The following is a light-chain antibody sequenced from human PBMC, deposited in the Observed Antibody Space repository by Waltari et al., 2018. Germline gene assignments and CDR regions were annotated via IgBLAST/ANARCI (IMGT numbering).Light chain of an antibody. V-gene: IGKV1-39*01. Sequence: DIEMTQSPSSLSASVGDRVTIACRSSQYISTYLNWYQQKPGKAPKLLISAASDLQSGVPSRFSGSGSGTDFTLTISSLQPEDFATYWCQQSYSIPRTFGGGTKVVIK. CDR1: QYISTY. CDR2: AAS. CDR3: QQSYSIPRT. J-gene: IGKJ4*01.